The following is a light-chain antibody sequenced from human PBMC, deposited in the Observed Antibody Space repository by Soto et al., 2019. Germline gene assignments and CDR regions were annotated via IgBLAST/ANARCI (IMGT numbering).Light chain of an antibody. CDR2: GAS. CDR3: QQANSFPPT. J-gene: IGKJ3*01. CDR1: QSVSSSY. Sequence: EIVLTQSPGTLSLSPGERATLSCRATQSVSSSYLVWYQQKPGQAPSLLIYGASSRATGIPDRFSGSGSGTDLTLTISRLEPEDFATYYCQQANSFPPTFGPGTKVDIK. V-gene: IGKV3-20*01.